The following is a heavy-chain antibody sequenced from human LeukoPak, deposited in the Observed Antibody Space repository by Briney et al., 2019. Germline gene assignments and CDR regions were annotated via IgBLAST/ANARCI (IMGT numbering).Heavy chain of an antibody. V-gene: IGHV3-30*18. CDR2: ISYDGSNK. Sequence: GGSLRLSCAASGFTFSGYGMHWVRQAPGKGLEWVAVISYDGSNKYYADSVKGRFIISRDNSKNTLYVQMNSLRAEDTAVYYCAKYLAHSSGWLLDAFDIWGQGTMVTVSS. CDR3: AKYLAHSSGWLLDAFDI. J-gene: IGHJ3*02. CDR1: GFTFSGYG. D-gene: IGHD6-19*01.